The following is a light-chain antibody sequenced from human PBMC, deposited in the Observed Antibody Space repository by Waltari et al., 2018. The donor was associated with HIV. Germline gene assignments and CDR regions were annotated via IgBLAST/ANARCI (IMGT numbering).Light chain of an antibody. CDR3: SSYAGSNNKV. CDR1: SSDVGGYNY. CDR2: EVS. Sequence: CTGTSSDVGGYNYVSWYQQHPGKAPKLMIYEVSKRPSGVPNRFSGSKSGNTASLTVSGLQAEDEADYYCSSYAGSNNKVFGGGTKLTVL. J-gene: IGLJ3*02. V-gene: IGLV2-8*01.